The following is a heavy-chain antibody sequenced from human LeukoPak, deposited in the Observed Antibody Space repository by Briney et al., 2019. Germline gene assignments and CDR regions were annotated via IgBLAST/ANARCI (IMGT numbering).Heavy chain of an antibody. CDR2: INQDESDK. CDR3: AKDTGWSGYSYYYYYMDV. Sequence: GGSLRLSCVASGFTFSSFWMSWVRQAPGKGLEWVGWINQDESDKQYVDSVKGRFTISRDNAKNSIYLQMNSLRAEDTAVYYCAKDTGWSGYSYYYYYMDVWGKGTTVTVSS. V-gene: IGHV3-7*03. CDR1: GFTFSSFW. J-gene: IGHJ6*03. D-gene: IGHD3-3*01.